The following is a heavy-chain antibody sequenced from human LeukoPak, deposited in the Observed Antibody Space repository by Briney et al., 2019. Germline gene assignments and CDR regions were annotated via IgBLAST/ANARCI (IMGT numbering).Heavy chain of an antibody. Sequence: GASLKVSCKASGYTFTRYYMHWVRQAPGQGREWMGWINPNSGDTNYAQKFQGRVTMTRDTSISTAYMELSRLRSDDTAVYYCARDLADILTGYYRANYYYYYMDVWGKGTTVTVSS. CDR2: INPNSGDT. J-gene: IGHJ6*03. V-gene: IGHV1-2*02. D-gene: IGHD3-9*01. CDR1: GYTFTRYY. CDR3: ARDLADILTGYYRANYYYYYMDV.